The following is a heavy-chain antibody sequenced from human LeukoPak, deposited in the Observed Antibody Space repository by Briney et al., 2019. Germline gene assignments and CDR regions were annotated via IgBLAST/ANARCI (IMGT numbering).Heavy chain of an antibody. D-gene: IGHD6-13*01. CDR2: INPNSGGT. J-gene: IGHJ5*02. CDR1: GYTFIGYY. CDR3: ARESRAAATYDP. V-gene: IGHV1-2*02. Sequence: ASVKVSCKASGYTFIGYYMHWVRQAPGQGLERMGWINPNSGGTNYAQKFQGRVTMTRDTSISTAYMELSRLRSDDTAVYYCARESRAAATYDPWGQGTLVTVSS.